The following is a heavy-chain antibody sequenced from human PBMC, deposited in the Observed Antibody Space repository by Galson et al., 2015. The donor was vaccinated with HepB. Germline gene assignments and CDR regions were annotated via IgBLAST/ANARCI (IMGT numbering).Heavy chain of an antibody. J-gene: IGHJ4*02. CDR1: GFTFTTNW. CDR3: ARDYGITMVRGVLMP. V-gene: IGHV3-74*01. D-gene: IGHD3-10*01. Sequence: SLRLSCAASGFTFTTNWMYWVRQAPGKGLVWVSRINSDGSITNYADSVKGRFTISRDNAKNTLYLQMTSLRAEDTAVYCCARDYGITMVRGVLMPWGQGTLVTVSS. CDR2: INSDGSIT.